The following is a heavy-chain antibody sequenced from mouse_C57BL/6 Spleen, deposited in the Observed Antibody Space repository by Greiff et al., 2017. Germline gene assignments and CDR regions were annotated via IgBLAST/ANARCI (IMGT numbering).Heavy chain of an antibody. D-gene: IGHD2-5*01. CDR2: IDPSDSET. CDR1: GYTFTSYW. V-gene: IGHV1-52*01. J-gene: IGHJ3*01. CDR3: ASGDYSNPWFAY. Sequence: QVQLQQPGAELVRPRSSVKLSCKASGYTFTSYWMHWVKQRPIQGLEWIGNIDPSDSETHYNQKFKDKATLTVDKSSSTAYMQLSSLTSEDSAVYYCASGDYSNPWFAYWGQGTLVTVSA.